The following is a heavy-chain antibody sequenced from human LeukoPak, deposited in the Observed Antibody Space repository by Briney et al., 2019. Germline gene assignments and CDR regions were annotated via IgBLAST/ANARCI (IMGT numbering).Heavy chain of an antibody. D-gene: IGHD3-10*01. J-gene: IGHJ4*02. Sequence: GGSLRLSCAASGFSFSSYWMSWVRQAPGKGLEWVANIEEDGSQQFYVDSVKGRFTSSRDNVKNSLYLQMNSLRAEDTAVYYCVRQYYYGSGSYLWAPDYWGQGTLVTVSS. CDR2: IEEDGSQQ. V-gene: IGHV3-7*01. CDR3: VRQYYYGSGSYLWAPDY. CDR1: GFSFSSYW.